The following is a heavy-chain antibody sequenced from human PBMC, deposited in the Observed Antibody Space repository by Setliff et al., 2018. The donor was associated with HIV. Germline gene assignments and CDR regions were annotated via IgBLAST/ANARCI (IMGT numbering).Heavy chain of an antibody. CDR1: GGSISSSSYY. D-gene: IGHD3-22*01. J-gene: IGHJ4*02. CDR3: ARSRLHYYDSSGYYPSYFDY. V-gene: IGHV4-39*07. CDR2: IYYRGST. Sequence: SETLSLTCTVSGGSISSSSYYWGWIRQPPGKGLEWIGSIYYRGSTYYNPSLKSRLTISVDTSKNQFSLKLSSATAADTAVYYCARSRLHYYDSSGYYPSYFDYWGQGTLVTVSS.